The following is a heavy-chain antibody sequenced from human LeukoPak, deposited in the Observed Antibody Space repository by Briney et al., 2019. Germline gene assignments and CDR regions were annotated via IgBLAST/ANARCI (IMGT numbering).Heavy chain of an antibody. Sequence: SETLSLTCAVSGYSISSGYYWGCIRQPPGKGLEWIGSIYHSGSTYYNPSLKSRVTISVDTSKNQFSLKLSSVTAADTAVYYCARMVYAMNFIDYWGQGTLVTVSS. CDR2: IYHSGST. CDR3: ARMVYAMNFIDY. CDR1: GYSISSGYY. V-gene: IGHV4-38-2*01. J-gene: IGHJ4*02. D-gene: IGHD2-8*01.